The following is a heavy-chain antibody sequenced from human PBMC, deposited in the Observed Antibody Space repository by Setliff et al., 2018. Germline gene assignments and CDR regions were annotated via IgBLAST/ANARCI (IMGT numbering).Heavy chain of an antibody. Sequence: GGSLRLSCAASGFTFSNAWMSWVRQAPGKGLEWVGRIRSKTSGFATAYSASVKGRFTISRDDSMNTAYLQMDSLRTEDTAVYYCSRAVDGRTWFDPWGQGALVTVSS. J-gene: IGHJ5*02. V-gene: IGHV3-73*01. CDR2: IRSKTSGFAT. CDR3: SRAVDGRTWFDP. CDR1: GFTFSNAW. D-gene: IGHD6-19*01.